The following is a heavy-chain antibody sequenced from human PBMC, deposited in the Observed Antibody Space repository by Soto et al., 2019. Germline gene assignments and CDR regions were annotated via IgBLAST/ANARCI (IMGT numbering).Heavy chain of an antibody. CDR3: AASSGLGYFDY. D-gene: IGHD3-16*01. V-gene: IGHV4-59*01. Sequence: QVQLQESGPGLVKPSETLSLTCTVSGGSISSYYWSWIRQPPWKGLEWIGYIYYSGSTNYNPSLKSRVPISVDTSKNQSSLTLSSVTAADTAVYYCAASSGLGYFDYWGQGTLVTVSS. J-gene: IGHJ4*02. CDR1: GGSISSYY. CDR2: IYYSGST.